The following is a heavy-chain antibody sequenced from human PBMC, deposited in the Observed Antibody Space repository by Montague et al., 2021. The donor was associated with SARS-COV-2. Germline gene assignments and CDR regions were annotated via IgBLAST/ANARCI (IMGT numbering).Heavy chain of an antibody. V-gene: IGHV4-59*01. J-gene: IGHJ3*02. Sequence: SETLSLTCTVSGGSINTYYWSWIRHLPGKGLEWIVDIFYSADTTNNPSFKSRVTITVDTSKNQFSLKLTSVTAADTAVYYCAREAGFLDAFDIWGQGAMVTVSS. CDR3: AREAGFLDAFDI. CDR1: GGSINTYY. CDR2: IFYSADT. D-gene: IGHD1-14*01.